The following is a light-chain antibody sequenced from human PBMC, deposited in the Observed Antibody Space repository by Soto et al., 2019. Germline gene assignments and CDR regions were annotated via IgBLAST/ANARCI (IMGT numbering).Light chain of an antibody. J-gene: IGLJ1*01. V-gene: IGLV2-18*02. CDR2: DVS. Sequence: QSALAQPPSVSGSPGQSVTISCTGTSSDVGSSNGVSWYQQPPGTAPKLMVYDVSNRPSGVPDRFSGSKSGNTSSLTISGLQAEDEADYYCSSYTSSSTYVFGTGTKVTVL. CDR3: SSYTSSSTYV. CDR1: SSDVGSSNG.